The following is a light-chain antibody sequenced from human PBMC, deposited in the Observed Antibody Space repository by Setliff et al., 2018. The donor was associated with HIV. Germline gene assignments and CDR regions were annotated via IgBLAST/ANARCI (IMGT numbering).Light chain of an antibody. CDR1: NSNIGSNA. Sequence: PPSASGTPGQRVTISCSGTNSNIGSNAVNWYQQLPGTAPKLLIYTNYQRPSGVPDRFSGSKSGTSASLAISGLQSEDEADYYCAAWDASLIRYVFGTGTKVTVL. CDR2: TNY. V-gene: IGLV1-44*01. J-gene: IGLJ1*01. CDR3: AAWDASLIRYV.